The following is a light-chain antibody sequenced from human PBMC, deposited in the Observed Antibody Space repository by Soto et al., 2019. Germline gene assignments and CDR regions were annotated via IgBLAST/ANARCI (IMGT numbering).Light chain of an antibody. CDR2: DVT. V-gene: IGLV2-11*01. CDR1: GSDVGGYNY. J-gene: IGLJ1*01. CDR3: CSYVSTYTYV. Sequence: QSALTQPRSVSGSTGQSVTISCTGTGSDVGGYNYVSWYQQHPGKAPKLMIFDVTTRPSGVPDRFSGSKSGNTASLTISGLQAEDEADYYCCSYVSTYTYVFGTGTKVTVL.